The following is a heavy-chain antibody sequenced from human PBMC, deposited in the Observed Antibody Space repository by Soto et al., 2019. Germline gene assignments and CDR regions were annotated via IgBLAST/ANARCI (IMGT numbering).Heavy chain of an antibody. J-gene: IGHJ4*02. CDR3: ITDGPDGRAY. D-gene: IGHD2-8*01. Sequence: PGGSLRLSCAASGFTFSSYGMHWVRQAPGKGLEWVAVIWYDGSNKYYADFVKGRFTISRDNSKNTLYLQMNSLRAEDTAVYYCITDGPDGRAYWGQGTQVTVSS. CDR1: GFTFSSYG. V-gene: IGHV3-33*01. CDR2: IWYDGSNK.